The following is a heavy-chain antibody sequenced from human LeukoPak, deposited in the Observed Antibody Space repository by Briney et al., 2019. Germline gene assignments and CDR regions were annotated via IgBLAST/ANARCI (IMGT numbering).Heavy chain of an antibody. CDR2: IYYSGST. J-gene: IGHJ4*02. Sequence: SETLSLTCTVSGGSISSHYWSWIRQPPGKGLEWIGYIYYSGSTNYNPSLKSRVTISVDTSKNQFSLKLSSATAADTAVYYCARVLAALDYFDYWGQGTLVTVSS. CDR1: GGSISSHY. V-gene: IGHV4-59*11. D-gene: IGHD6-6*01. CDR3: ARVLAALDYFDY.